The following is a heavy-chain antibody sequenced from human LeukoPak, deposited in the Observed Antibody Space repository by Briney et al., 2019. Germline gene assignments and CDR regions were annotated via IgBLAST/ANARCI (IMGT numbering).Heavy chain of an antibody. CDR2: IYSGGST. CDR1: GFTFSSNY. Sequence: GGSLRLSCAASGFTFSSNYMSWVRQAPGKGLEWVSVIYSGGSTYYADSVKGRFTISRDNCKNTLYLQMNSLRAEDTAVYYCARVRGVVAWDLWGRGTLVTVSS. J-gene: IGHJ2*01. V-gene: IGHV3-53*01. D-gene: IGHD3-10*01. CDR3: ARVRGVVAWDL.